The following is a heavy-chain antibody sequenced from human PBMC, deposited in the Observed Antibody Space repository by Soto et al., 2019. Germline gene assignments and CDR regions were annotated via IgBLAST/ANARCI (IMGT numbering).Heavy chain of an antibody. V-gene: IGHV3-30-3*01. CDR2: ISSDGTEK. Sequence: QVQLVESGGGVAQPGRSLRLSCAASGFTFSSYSLHWVRQSPGKGLEWVAVISSDGTEKHYADSVKGRFTISRDNSKSTLFLQINSLRPEDTAVYYCARFRGDAFDIWGQGTMVTVSS. CDR1: GFTFSSYS. CDR3: ARFRGDAFDI. J-gene: IGHJ3*02. D-gene: IGHD3-10*01.